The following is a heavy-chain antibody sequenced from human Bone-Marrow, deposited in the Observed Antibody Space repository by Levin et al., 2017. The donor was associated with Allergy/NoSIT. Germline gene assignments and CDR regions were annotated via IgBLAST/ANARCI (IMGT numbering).Heavy chain of an antibody. J-gene: IGHJ4*02. D-gene: IGHD6-6*01. Sequence: SQTLSLTCTVSGGSISSGGYYWSWIRQHPGKGLEWIGYIYYSGSTYYNPSLKSRVTISVDTSKNQFSLKLSSVTAADTAVYYCARERGPSEYSSSSGFDYWGQGTLVTVSS. V-gene: IGHV4-31*03. CDR2: IYYSGST. CDR3: ARERGPSEYSSSSGFDY. CDR1: GGSISSGGYY.